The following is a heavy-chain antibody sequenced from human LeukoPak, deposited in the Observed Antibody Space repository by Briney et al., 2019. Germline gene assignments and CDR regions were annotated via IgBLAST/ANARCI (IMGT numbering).Heavy chain of an antibody. CDR3: AGGVAAAWRGLDWFDP. V-gene: IGHV4-34*01. J-gene: IGHJ5*02. CDR2: INHSGST. D-gene: IGHD6-13*01. CDR1: GGSFSGYY. Sequence: ASETLSLTCAVYGGSFSGYYWSRIRQPPGKGLEWIGEINHSGSTNYNPSLKSRVTISVDTSKNQFSLKLSSVTAADTAVYYCAGGVAAAWRGLDWFDPWGQGTLVTVSS.